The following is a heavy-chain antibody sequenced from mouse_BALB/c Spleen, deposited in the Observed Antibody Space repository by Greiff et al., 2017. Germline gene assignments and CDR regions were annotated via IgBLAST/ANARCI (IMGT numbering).Heavy chain of an antibody. V-gene: IGHV5-12-1*01. D-gene: IGHD1-1*01. CDR3: ARERGLLRYYFDY. Sequence: EVQLVESGGGLVKPGGSLKLSCAASGFAFSSYEMSWVRPTPEKRLEWVAYISSGGGSTYYPDTVKGRFTISRDNAKNTLYLQMSSLKSEDTAMYYCARERGLLRYYFDYWGQGGTLTVSS. CDR2: ISSGGGST. CDR1: GFAFSSYE. J-gene: IGHJ2*01.